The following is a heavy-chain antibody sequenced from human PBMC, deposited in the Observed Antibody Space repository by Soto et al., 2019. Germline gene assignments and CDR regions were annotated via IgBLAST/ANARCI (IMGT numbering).Heavy chain of an antibody. CDR2: IKSKIDGGTT. J-gene: IGHJ4*02. D-gene: IGHD1-1*01. Sequence: EVQLVESGGGLVKPGGSLRLSCAASGFPFTYAWMNWVRLAPGKGPEWVGRIKSKIDGGTTDYAAPVKGRFTILRDDSKSTLYLQMNSLKTEDTAVYYCTTKPDNWNDEGGNWGQGTLVTVSS. CDR1: GFPFTYAW. CDR3: TTKPDNWNDEGGN. V-gene: IGHV3-15*07.